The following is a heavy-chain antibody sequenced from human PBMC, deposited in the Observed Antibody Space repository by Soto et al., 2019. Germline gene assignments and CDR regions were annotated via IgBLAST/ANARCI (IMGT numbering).Heavy chain of an antibody. D-gene: IGHD5-12*01. V-gene: IGHV4-39*01. J-gene: IGHJ6*03. CDR1: GGSIRSDSYY. CDR3: ARRYSGYDYAGESRYYYYYYYMDV. CDR2: IHDSGSA. Sequence: SETLSLTCTVSGGSIRSDSYYWGWIRQPPGKGLEWIGSIHDSGSAYYNASLKSRLTISVDTSKTQFSLKLTSVTAADTAVYYCARRYSGYDYAGESRYYYYYYYMDVWGKGTTVTVSS.